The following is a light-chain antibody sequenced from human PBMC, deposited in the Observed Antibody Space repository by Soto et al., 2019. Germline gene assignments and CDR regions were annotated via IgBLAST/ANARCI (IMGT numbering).Light chain of an antibody. CDR1: QSGSSSY. V-gene: IGKV3-20*01. Sequence: PGERATLSCRASQSGSSSYLAWYQQKPGQAHRRLIYGASSRATGIPDRFSGSGSGTDFTLTISRLEPEDFAVYYCQQYGSSRTFGQGTKVEIK. CDR3: QQYGSSRT. J-gene: IGKJ1*01. CDR2: GAS.